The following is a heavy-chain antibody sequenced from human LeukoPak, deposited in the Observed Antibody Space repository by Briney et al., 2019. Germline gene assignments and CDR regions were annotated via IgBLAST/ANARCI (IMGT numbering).Heavy chain of an antibody. CDR3: AKGTTYYYDSSEGEQEGYFDY. D-gene: IGHD3-22*01. Sequence: PGGSLRLSCAASGFTFSSFVMSWVRQAPGKGLEWVSAISGSGDSTYYADSVKGRFTISRDNSKNTLYLQMNSLRAEDTAVYYCAKGTTYYYDSSEGEQEGYFDYWGQGTLVTVSS. J-gene: IGHJ4*02. CDR2: ISGSGDST. CDR1: GFTFSSFV. V-gene: IGHV3-23*01.